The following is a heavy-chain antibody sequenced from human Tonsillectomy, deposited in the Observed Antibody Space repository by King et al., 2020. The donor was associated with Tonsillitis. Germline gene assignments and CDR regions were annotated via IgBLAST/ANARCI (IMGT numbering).Heavy chain of an antibody. CDR3: ARGVYSSSWYSIGDAFDI. J-gene: IGHJ3*02. CDR2: IGTAGDT. D-gene: IGHD6-13*01. V-gene: IGHV3-13*01. CDR1: GFTFSSYD. Sequence: VQLVESGGGLVQPGGSLRLSCAASGFTFSSYDMHWVRQATGKGLEWVSAIGTAGDTYYPGSVKGRFTISRENTKNSLYLQMNSLRAGDTAVYYCARGVYSSSWYSIGDAFDIWGQGTMVTVSS.